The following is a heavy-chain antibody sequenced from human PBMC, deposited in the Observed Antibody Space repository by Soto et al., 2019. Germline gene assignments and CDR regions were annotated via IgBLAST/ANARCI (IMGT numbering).Heavy chain of an antibody. D-gene: IGHD3-22*01. V-gene: IGHV3-23*01. CDR3: AKHPFELDYYDSSGYYYFDY. CDR2: ISGSGGST. CDR1: GFTFSSYA. Sequence: PGGSLRLSCAASGFTFSSYAMSWVRQAPGKGLEWVSVISGSGGSTYYADSVKCRFTISRDNSKNTLFLQMNSLRAEDTAVYYCAKHPFELDYYDSSGYYYFDYWGQGTLVTVSS. J-gene: IGHJ4*02.